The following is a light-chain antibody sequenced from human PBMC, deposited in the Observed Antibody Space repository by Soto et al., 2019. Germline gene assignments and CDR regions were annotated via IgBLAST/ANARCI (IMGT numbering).Light chain of an antibody. V-gene: IGKV1-5*03. J-gene: IGKJ5*01. CDR1: QSISSL. CDR3: QQYESYPLT. CDR2: KAS. Sequence: DIQMTQSPSTLSASVGDRVTITCRASQSISSLLAWYQQKPGRAPTLLIYKASTLESGVPLRFSGSASGEEFSLTISSLQPDDSATYYCQQYESYPLTFGQGTRLEIK.